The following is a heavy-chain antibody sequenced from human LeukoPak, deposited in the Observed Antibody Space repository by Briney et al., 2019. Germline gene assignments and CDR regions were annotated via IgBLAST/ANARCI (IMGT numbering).Heavy chain of an antibody. D-gene: IGHD6-19*01. Sequence: PGGSLRLSCAASGLSFSSYWMSWVRQASGKGLEWVANIKQDGSEKYYVDSVKDRFTISRDNAKNSLYLQMNSLRAEDTAVYYCARDPPDVAVAGTGWFDPWGQGTLVTVSS. CDR2: IKQDGSEK. CDR1: GLSFSSYW. V-gene: IGHV3-7*01. J-gene: IGHJ5*02. CDR3: ARDPPDVAVAGTGWFDP.